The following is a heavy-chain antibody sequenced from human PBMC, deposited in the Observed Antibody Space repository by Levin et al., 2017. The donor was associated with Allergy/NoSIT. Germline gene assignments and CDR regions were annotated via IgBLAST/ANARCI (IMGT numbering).Heavy chain of an antibody. CDR2: IKTGTGNA. CDR3: ARMSSSGSISWFDP. CDR1: GYAFIGYD. V-gene: IGHV1-8*01. D-gene: IGHD2/OR15-2a*01. J-gene: IGHJ5*02. Sequence: GESLKISCKASGYAFIGYDINWVRQAPGQGLEWMGWIKTGTGNAGYAEKFQGRVTMTRNTSIATAYMELASLTSEDTAVYYCARMSSSGSISWFDPWGQGTLVTVSS.